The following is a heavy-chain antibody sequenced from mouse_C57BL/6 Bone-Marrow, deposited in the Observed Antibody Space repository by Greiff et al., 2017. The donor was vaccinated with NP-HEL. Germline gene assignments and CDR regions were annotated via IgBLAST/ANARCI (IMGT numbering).Heavy chain of an antibody. CDR1: GYTFTDYY. J-gene: IGHJ4*01. Sequence: VKLMESGAELVRPGASVKLSCKASGYTFTDYYINWVKQRPGQGLEWIARIYPGSGNTYYNEKFKGKATLTAEKSSRTAYMQLSSLTSEDSAVYFCARIYYDYDEGMDYWGQGTSVTVSS. CDR2: IYPGSGNT. CDR3: ARIYYDYDEGMDY. D-gene: IGHD2-4*01. V-gene: IGHV1-76*01.